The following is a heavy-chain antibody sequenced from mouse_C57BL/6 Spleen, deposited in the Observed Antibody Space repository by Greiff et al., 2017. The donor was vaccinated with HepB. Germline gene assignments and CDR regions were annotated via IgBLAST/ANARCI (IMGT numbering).Heavy chain of an antibody. CDR1: GYSFTGYY. CDR2: INPSTGGT. CDR3: ARTYDSVMVTTPFAY. V-gene: IGHV1-42*01. D-gene: IGHD2-3*01. Sequence: EVQLQQSGPELVKPGASVKISCKASGYSFTGYYMNWVKQSPEKSLEWIGEINPSTGGTTYNQKFKAKATLTVDKSSSTAYMQLKSLTSEDSAVYYCARTYDSVMVTTPFAYWGQGTLVTVSA. J-gene: IGHJ3*01.